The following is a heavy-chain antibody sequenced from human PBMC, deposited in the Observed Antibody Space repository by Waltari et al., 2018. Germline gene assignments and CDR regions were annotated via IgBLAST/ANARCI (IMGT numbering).Heavy chain of an antibody. Sequence: QVQLQESGPGLVKPSQPLALTCTVPGGSISRRSTYWSWIRKPAGKGLEWIGRIYTSGSTNYNPSLKSRVTISVDTSKNQFSLKLSSVTAADTAVYYCAREVVAYCGGDCYSGGEFDYWGQGTLVTVSS. CDR1: GGSISRRSTY. CDR3: AREVVAYCGGDCYSGGEFDY. CDR2: IYTSGST. J-gene: IGHJ4*02. D-gene: IGHD2-21*02. V-gene: IGHV4-61*02.